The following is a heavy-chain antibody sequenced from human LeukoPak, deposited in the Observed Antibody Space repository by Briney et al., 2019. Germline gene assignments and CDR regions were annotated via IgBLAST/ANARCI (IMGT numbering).Heavy chain of an antibody. CDR1: GFTFSDHH. J-gene: IGHJ4*02. CDR2: ISDDGSRQ. V-gene: IGHV3-30*18. CDR3: VKDRTGTYTLDY. D-gene: IGHD3-10*01. Sequence: GGSLRLSCAASGFTFSDHHMDWVRQAPGKGLEWVAFISDDGSRQHYADSVKGRFTISRDNSKNTLNLQMNSLRAEDTAVYYCVKDRTGTYTLDYWGQGTLVTVSS.